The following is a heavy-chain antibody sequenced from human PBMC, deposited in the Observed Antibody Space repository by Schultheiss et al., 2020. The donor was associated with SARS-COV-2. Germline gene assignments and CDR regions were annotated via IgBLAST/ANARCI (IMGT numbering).Heavy chain of an antibody. CDR1: GGSFSDYY. J-gene: IGHJ3*02. CDR2: INRSGST. Sequence: SETLSLTCAVYGGSFSDYYWNWIRQPPGKGLGWIGEINRSGSTNYNPSLKSRVTISVDTSKNQFSLKLSSVTAADTAVYYCAVVVTSDAFDIWGQGTMVTVSS. D-gene: IGHD2-15*01. CDR3: AVVVTSDAFDI. V-gene: IGHV4-34*01.